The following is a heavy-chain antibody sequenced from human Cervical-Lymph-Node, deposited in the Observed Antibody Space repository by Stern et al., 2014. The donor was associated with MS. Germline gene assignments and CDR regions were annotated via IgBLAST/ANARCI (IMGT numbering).Heavy chain of an antibody. D-gene: IGHD6-19*01. CDR1: GYTFTSYD. Sequence: VQLVESGAEVKKPGASVKVSCKASGYTFTSYDINWVRQAPGQGLEWMGWMNPNSGNTGYAQNCQGIVTMTRNTSISTAYMELSSLRSEDTAVYYCASSTSSAHYYYYGMDVWGQGTTVTVSS. J-gene: IGHJ6*02. V-gene: IGHV1-8*01. CDR2: MNPNSGNT. CDR3: ASSTSSAHYYYYGMDV.